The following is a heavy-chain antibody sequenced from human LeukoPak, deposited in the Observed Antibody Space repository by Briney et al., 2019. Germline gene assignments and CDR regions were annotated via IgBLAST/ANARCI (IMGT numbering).Heavy chain of an antibody. CDR3: ARRLDY. Sequence: GGSLRLSCAASGFTFGSYSMTWVRQAPGKGLEWVSYIGGSGTAIYYADSVKGRFTISRDNAENSLYLQMNSLRAEDTAVYYCARRLDYWGRGTLVTVSS. CDR2: IGGSGTAI. CDR1: GFTFGSYS. J-gene: IGHJ4*02. V-gene: IGHV3-48*04.